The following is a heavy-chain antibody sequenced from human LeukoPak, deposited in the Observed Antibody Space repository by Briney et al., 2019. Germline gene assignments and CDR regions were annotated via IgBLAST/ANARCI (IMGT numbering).Heavy chain of an antibody. Sequence: PGGSLRLSCAASGFTFSSYSMNWVRQAPGKGLEWVSSISSSSSYIYYADSVKGRFTISRDNAKNSLYLQMNSLRAEDTAVYYCAKGYYDRSNLFDYWGQGTLVTVSS. J-gene: IGHJ4*02. CDR2: ISSSSSYI. CDR1: GFTFSSYS. CDR3: AKGYYDRSNLFDY. D-gene: IGHD3-22*01. V-gene: IGHV3-21*01.